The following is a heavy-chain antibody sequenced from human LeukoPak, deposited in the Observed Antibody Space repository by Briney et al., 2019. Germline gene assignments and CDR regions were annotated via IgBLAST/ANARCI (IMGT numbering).Heavy chain of an antibody. CDR1: GYTLTELS. CDR2: FDPEDGET. V-gene: IGHV1-24*01. D-gene: IGHD3-3*01. Sequence: GASVKVSCKVSGYTLTELSMHWVRQAPGKGLEWMGGFDPEDGETIYAQKFQGRVTMTEDTSTDTAYMELSSLRSEDTAVYYCATQNGYYDFWSGYPPLFDYWGQGTLVTVSS. CDR3: ATQNGYYDFWSGYPPLFDY. J-gene: IGHJ4*02.